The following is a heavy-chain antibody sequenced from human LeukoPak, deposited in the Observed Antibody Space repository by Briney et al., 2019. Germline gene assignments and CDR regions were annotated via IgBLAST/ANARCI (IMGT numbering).Heavy chain of an antibody. D-gene: IGHD2-2*01. CDR3: ARDPAAMLGGYNWFDP. J-gene: IGHJ5*02. CDR1: GFTFDDYA. CDR2: ISWNSGSI. V-gene: IGHV3-9*03. Sequence: GRSLRLSCAASGFTFDDYAMHWVRQAPGKGLEWVSGISWNSGSIGYADSVKGRFTISRDNAKNSLYLQMNSLRAEDMALYYCARDPAAMLGGYNWFDPWGQGTLVTVSS.